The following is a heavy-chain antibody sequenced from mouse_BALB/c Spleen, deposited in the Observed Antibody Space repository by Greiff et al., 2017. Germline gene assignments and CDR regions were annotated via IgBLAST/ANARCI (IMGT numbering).Heavy chain of an antibody. V-gene: IGHV2-9*02. CDR1: GFSLTSYG. D-gene: IGHD2-14*01. J-gene: IGHJ3*01. Sequence: VMLVESGPGLVAPSQSLSITCTVSGFSLTSYGVHWVRQPPGKGLEWLGVIWAGGSTNYNSALMSRLSISKDNSKSQVFLKMNSLQTDDTAMYYCARDRRYDGAGFAYWGQGTLVTVSA. CDR2: IWAGGST. CDR3: ARDRRYDGAGFAY.